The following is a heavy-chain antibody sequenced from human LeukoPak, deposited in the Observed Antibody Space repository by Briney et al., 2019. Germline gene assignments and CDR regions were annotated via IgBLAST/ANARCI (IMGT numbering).Heavy chain of an antibody. V-gene: IGHV4-39*07. CDR2: IYYSGST. Sequence: SETLSLTCTVSGGSISSSSYYWGWIRQPPGKGLEWIGSIYYSGSTYYNPSLKSRVTISVDTSKNQFSLKLSSVTAADTAVYYCARVILRFIDAFDIWGQGTMVTVSS. J-gene: IGHJ3*02. D-gene: IGHD3-3*01. CDR3: ARVILRFIDAFDI. CDR1: GGSISSSSYY.